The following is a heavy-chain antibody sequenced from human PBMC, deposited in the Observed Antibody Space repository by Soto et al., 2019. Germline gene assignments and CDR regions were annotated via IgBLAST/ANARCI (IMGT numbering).Heavy chain of an antibody. V-gene: IGHV6-1*01. J-gene: IGHJ6*02. CDR1: GDSVSSNSAA. CDR3: ARGVDTAMVYYYSGMDV. Sequence: SQTLSLTCAISGDSVSSNSAAWNWIRQSPSRGLEWLGRTYYRSKWYNDYAVSVKSRITINPDTSKNQFSLQLNSVTPEDTAVYYCARGVDTAMVYYYSGMDVWGQGTTVTVSS. D-gene: IGHD5-18*01. CDR2: TYYRSKWYN.